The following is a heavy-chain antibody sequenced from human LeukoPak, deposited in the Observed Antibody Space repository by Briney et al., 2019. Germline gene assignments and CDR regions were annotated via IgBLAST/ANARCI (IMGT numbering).Heavy chain of an antibody. J-gene: IGHJ5*02. CDR2: VSDSGDLT. CDR1: GFTFNTYA. CDR3: AKDRPPNYSSRQGFSDNWFDP. D-gene: IGHD2-2*01. Sequence: PGGSLRLSCTASGFTFNTYAMTWVRQLPGKGLEWVPTVSDSGDLTYYADSVKGRFTISRDNSRNTLYLQMNSLRVEDTAVYYCAKDRPPNYSSRQGFSDNWFDPWGQGTLVTVSS. V-gene: IGHV3-23*01.